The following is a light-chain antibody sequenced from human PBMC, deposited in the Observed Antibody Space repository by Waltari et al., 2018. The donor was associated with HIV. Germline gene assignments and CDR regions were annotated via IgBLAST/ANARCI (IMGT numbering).Light chain of an antibody. Sequence: QLVLTQSPSASASLGAPVTLTCTLSSRHSTSAIAWPQQQPEKGPRYLMKLNSDGSHSKGDGIPDRFSGSSSGAERYLTIASLQSEDEADYYCQTWGTGIWVFGGGTKLTVL. CDR2: LNSDGSH. J-gene: IGLJ3*02. CDR1: SRHSTSA. CDR3: QTWGTGIWV. V-gene: IGLV4-69*01.